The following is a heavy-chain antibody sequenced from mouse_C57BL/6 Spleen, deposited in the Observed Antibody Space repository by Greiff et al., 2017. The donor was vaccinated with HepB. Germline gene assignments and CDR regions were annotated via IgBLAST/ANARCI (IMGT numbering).Heavy chain of an antibody. CDR1: GYTFTSYW. D-gene: IGHD1-1*01. CDR3: ARRNYGSSWDYFDY. Sequence: QVQLQQSGAELVKPGASVKLSCKASGYTFTSYWMHWVKQRPGQGLEWIGMIHPNSGSTNYNEKFKSKATLTVDKSSSTAYMQLSSLTSEDSAVYYCARRNYGSSWDYFDYWGQGTTLTVSS. V-gene: IGHV1-64*01. J-gene: IGHJ2*01. CDR2: IHPNSGST.